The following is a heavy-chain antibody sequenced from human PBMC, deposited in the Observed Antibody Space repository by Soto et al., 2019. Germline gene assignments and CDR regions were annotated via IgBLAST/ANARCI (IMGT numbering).Heavy chain of an antibody. Sequence: GGSLRLSCAASGFTFSSYSMNWVRQAPGKGLERVSSISSSSSYIYYADSVKGRFTISRDNAKNSLYLQMNSLRAEDTAVYYCARDSGIVGATNPYYYYGMDVWGQGTTVTVSS. CDR2: ISSSSSYI. CDR1: GFTFSSYS. D-gene: IGHD1-26*01. CDR3: ARDSGIVGATNPYYYYGMDV. J-gene: IGHJ6*02. V-gene: IGHV3-21*01.